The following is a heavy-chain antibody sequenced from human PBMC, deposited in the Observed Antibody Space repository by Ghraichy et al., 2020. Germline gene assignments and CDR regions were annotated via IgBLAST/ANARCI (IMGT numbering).Heavy chain of an antibody. CDR2: ISYDGSNK. V-gene: IGHV3-30*03. J-gene: IGHJ4*02. CDR1: GFTFSSYG. CDR3: AADIVATGVEVTAMGY. Sequence: GGSLRLSCAASGFTFSSYGMHWVRQAPGKGLEWVAVISYDGSNKYYADSVKGRFTISRDNSKNTLYLQMNSLRAEDTAVYYCAADIVATGVEVTAMGYWGQGTLVTVSS. D-gene: IGHD5-12*01.